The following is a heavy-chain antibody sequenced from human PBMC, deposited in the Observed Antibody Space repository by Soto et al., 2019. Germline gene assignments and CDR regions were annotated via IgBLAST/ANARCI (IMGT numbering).Heavy chain of an antibody. CDR2: ISGTGGST. D-gene: IGHD3-22*01. CDR3: AKEMTSGYYLFDY. CDR1: GFTFTSYA. J-gene: IGHJ4*02. V-gene: IGHV3-23*01. Sequence: EVQLLQSGGGLVQPGGSLRLSCAASGFTFTSYAMSWVRQAPGKGLEWVSTISGTGGSTYYPDSVKGRFTISSDNSKNTVYLQMNSLRAEDAAVYYCAKEMTSGYYLFDYWGQGTLVTVSS.